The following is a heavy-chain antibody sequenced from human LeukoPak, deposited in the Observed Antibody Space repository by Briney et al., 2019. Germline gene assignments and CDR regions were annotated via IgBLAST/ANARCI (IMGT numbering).Heavy chain of an antibody. D-gene: IGHD3-9*01. J-gene: IGHJ5*02. CDR2: IYYSGST. CDR1: GASVSSSSYY. CDR3: ARYYYDILTGYPAGGFDP. Sequence: SETLSLTCTVSGASVSSSSYYWGWIRQPPGKGLEWIGSIYYSGSTYYNPSLKSRVTISVDTSKNQFSLKLSSVTAADTAVYYCARYYYDILTGYPAGGFDPWGQGTLVTVSS. V-gene: IGHV4-39*01.